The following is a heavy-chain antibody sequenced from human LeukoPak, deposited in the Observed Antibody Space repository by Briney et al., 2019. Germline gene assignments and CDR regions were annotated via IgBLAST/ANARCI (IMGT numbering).Heavy chain of an antibody. CDR2: ISSSSSYI. CDR1: GFTFSSYS. CDR3: ARETLLATFDP. Sequence: GGSLRLSCAASGFTFSSYSMNRVRQAPGKGLEWVSSISSSSSYIYYADSVKGRFTISRDNAKNSLYLQMNSLRAEDTAVYYCARETLLATFDPWGQGTLVTVSS. V-gene: IGHV3-21*01. J-gene: IGHJ5*02. D-gene: IGHD2/OR15-2a*01.